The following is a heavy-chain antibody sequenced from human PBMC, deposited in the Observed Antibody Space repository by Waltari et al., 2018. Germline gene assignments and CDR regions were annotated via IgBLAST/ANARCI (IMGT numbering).Heavy chain of an antibody. CDR3: AREGYSSGWNEAESLEI. CDR1: GFTVTINY. D-gene: IGHD6-19*01. V-gene: IGHV3-53*01. J-gene: IGHJ4*02. CDR2: IYPGGST. Sequence: EVQLVESGGGLIQPGGSLGISCAASGFTVTINYMSWVRQAPGKGLEWVSVIYPGGSTYYVDSEKGRFTISRDNSKNTVYLQMNSLRADDTAVYYCAREGYSSGWNEAESLEIWGQGTLVTVSS.